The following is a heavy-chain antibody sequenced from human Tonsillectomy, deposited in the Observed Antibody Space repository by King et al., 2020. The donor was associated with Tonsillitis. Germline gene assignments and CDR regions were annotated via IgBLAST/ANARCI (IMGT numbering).Heavy chain of an antibody. V-gene: IGHV1-69*12. CDR3: ARGRDAYYYDSSGYPIVGPPPHYFDY. J-gene: IGHJ4*02. CDR2: IIPIFGTA. Sequence: QLVQSGAEVKKPGSSVKVSCKASGGTFSSYAISWVRQAPGQGLEWMGGIIPIFGTANYAQKFQGRVTITADESTSTAYMELSNLRSEDTAVYYCARGRDAYYYDSSGYPIVGPPPHYFDYWGQGTLVTVSS. CDR1: GGTFSSYA. D-gene: IGHD3-22*01.